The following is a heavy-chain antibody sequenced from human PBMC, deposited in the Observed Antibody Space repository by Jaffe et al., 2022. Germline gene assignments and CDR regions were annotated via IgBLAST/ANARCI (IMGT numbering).Heavy chain of an antibody. Sequence: QITLKESGPTLVKPTQTLTLTCTFSGFSLSTSGVGVGWIRQPPGKALEWLALIYWNDDKRYSPSLKSRLTITKDTSKNQVVLTMTNMDPVDTATYYCAHSRDDPGWFVEILVYFDYWGQGTLVTVSS. CDR3: AHSRDDPGWFVEILVYFDY. V-gene: IGHV2-5*01. CDR2: IYWNDDK. J-gene: IGHJ4*02. CDR1: GFSLSTSGVG. D-gene: IGHD3-10*01.